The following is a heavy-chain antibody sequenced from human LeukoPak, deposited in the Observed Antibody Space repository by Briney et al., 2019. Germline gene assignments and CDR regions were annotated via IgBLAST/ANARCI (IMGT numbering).Heavy chain of an antibody. D-gene: IGHD2-8*01. CDR1: GFTFSSNA. J-gene: IGHJ4*02. CDR3: AKRFKMVYAIQGEDY. V-gene: IGHV3-23*01. Sequence: GGSLRFSCAASGFTFSSNAMSWVRQAPGNGLKWVSAISGSGGSTYYADSVKGRFTTSRYTSKNTLYLQMNSLRAEDTAVYYCAKRFKMVYAIQGEDYWGQGTLVIVSS. CDR2: ISGSGGST.